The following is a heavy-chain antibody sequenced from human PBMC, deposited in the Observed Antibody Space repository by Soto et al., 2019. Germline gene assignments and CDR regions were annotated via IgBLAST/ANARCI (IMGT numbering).Heavy chain of an antibody. J-gene: IGHJ3*02. D-gene: IGHD3-3*01. V-gene: IGHV4-31*03. CDR1: GGSFSGGGYY. CDR3: ARTSIFGVVLKAFDI. CDR2: ISYRGST. Sequence: QVPLQESGPGLVKPSQTLSLTCTVSGGSFSGGGYYWSWIRQHPGKGLEWMGYISYRGSTKYKPSLQSRITVSIDTSKNQFSLGLTSVTAADTAIYFCARTSIFGVVLKAFDIWGQGTLVTVSS.